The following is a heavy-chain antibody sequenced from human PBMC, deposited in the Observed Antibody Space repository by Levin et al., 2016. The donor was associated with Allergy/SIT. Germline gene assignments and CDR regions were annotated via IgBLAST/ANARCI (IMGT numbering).Heavy chain of an antibody. Sequence: WIRQPPGKGLEWIGEINHSGSTNYNPSLKSRVTISVDTSKNQFSLKLSSVTAADTAVYYCARGYYYYDSSGWYYYYYGMDVWGQGTTVTVSS. J-gene: IGHJ6*02. V-gene: IGHV4-34*01. D-gene: IGHD3-22*01. CDR2: INHSGST. CDR3: ARGYYYYDSSGWYYYYYGMDV.